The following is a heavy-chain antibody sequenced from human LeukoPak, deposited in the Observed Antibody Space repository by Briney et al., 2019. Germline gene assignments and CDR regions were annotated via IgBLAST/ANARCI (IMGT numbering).Heavy chain of an antibody. CDR1: EFTFSSYG. J-gene: IGHJ5*02. Sequence: GGSLRLSCAAAEFTFSSYGMHSVRQAPGKGLEWVAFIRYDGSNKYYADSVKGRFTISRDNSKNTLYLQMNRLRAEDMAVNYRAKDSETDCDLWSGYSDSRSVPWGEGALVTVSS. D-gene: IGHD3-3*01. CDR2: IRYDGSNK. V-gene: IGHV3-30*02. CDR3: AKDSETDCDLWSGYSDSRSVP.